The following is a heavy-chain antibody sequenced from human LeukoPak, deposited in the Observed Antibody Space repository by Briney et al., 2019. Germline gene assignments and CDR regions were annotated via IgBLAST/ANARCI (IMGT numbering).Heavy chain of an antibody. Sequence: SETLSLTCTVSGGSLSGTGYYWGWVRQPPGRGLEWIGSFYYSGSTYYYNPSLKSRVTISVDTSKNQFSLNLTSVTAADTAVYYCARDGYNYGLDRFDYWGQGILVTVSS. CDR1: GGSLSGTGYY. J-gene: IGHJ4*02. CDR3: ARDGYNYGLDRFDY. V-gene: IGHV4-39*07. CDR2: FYYSGSTY. D-gene: IGHD5-18*01.